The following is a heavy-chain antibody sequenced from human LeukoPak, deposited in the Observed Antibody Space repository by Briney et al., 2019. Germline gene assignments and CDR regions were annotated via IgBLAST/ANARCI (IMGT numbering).Heavy chain of an antibody. CDR2: IYYSGST. CDR3: ARSHSVWTSFDY. CDR1: GGSISSYY. Sequence: SETLSLTCTVSGGSISSYYWSWIRQPPGEGLEWIGYIYYSGSTNYNPSLKSRVTISVDTPKNQFSLKLSSVTAADTAVYYCARSHSVWTSFDYWGQGTLVTVSS. J-gene: IGHJ4*02. V-gene: IGHV4-59*01. D-gene: IGHD3/OR15-3a*01.